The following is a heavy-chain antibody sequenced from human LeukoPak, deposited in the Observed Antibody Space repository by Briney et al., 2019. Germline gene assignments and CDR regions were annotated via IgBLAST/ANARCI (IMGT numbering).Heavy chain of an antibody. CDR1: GFTLSSYS. CDR3: ASSVWGSYRYFDY. D-gene: IGHD3-16*02. V-gene: IGHV3-21*01. Sequence: PGGSLRLSCAASGFTLSSYSMNWVRQAPGKGLEWVSSISSSSSYIYYADSVKGRFTISRDNAKNSLYLQMNSLRAEDTAVYYCASSVWGSYRYFDYWGQGTLVTVSS. CDR2: ISSSSSYI. J-gene: IGHJ4*02.